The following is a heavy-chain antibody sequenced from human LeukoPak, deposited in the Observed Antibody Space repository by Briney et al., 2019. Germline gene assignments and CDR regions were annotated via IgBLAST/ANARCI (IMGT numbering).Heavy chain of an antibody. D-gene: IGHD6-13*01. J-gene: IGHJ4*02. CDR3: AREYSSSWYDY. Sequence: GGSLRLSCAASGFNFSDYYMSWIRQAPGKGLEWVSYISSSGSTIYYADSVKGRFTISRDNAKNSLYLQMNSLRAEDTAVYYCAREYSSSWYDYWGQGTLVTVSS. CDR1: GFNFSDYY. V-gene: IGHV3-11*04. CDR2: ISSSGSTI.